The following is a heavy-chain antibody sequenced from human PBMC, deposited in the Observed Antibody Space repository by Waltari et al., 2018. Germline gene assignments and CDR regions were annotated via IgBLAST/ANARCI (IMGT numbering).Heavy chain of an antibody. D-gene: IGHD6-13*01. CDR3: ATRIAAAGLNMDV. CDR2: IYYSGST. J-gene: IGHJ6*03. Sequence: QLQLQESGPGLVKPSETLSLTCTVSGGSISSSSYYWGWFRQPPGKGLEWIGSIYYSGSTYYNPSLKSRVTISVDTSKNQFSLKLSSVTAADTAVYYCATRIAAAGLNMDVWGKGTTVTVSS. V-gene: IGHV4-39*01. CDR1: GGSISSSSYY.